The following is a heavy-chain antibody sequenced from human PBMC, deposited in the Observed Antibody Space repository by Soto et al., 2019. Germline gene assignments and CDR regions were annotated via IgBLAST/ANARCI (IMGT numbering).Heavy chain of an antibody. V-gene: IGHV4-31*03. Sequence: QVQLQESGPGLVKPSQTLSLTCTVSGGSISSGGYYWSWIRQHPGKGLEWIGYIYYSGSTYYNPSRKSRDTLSGDTSKSQFSLKLSSVPAADTAVYYCARDSGAWDYWGQGALVTVFS. J-gene: IGHJ4*02. CDR3: ARDSGAWDY. CDR2: IYYSGST. CDR1: GGSISSGGYY. D-gene: IGHD3-10*01.